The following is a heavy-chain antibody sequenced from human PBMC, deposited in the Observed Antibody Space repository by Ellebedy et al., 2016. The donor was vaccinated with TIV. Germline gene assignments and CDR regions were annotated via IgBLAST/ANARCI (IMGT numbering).Heavy chain of an antibody. CDR2: IYYSGST. CDR1: GGSISSSSYY. CDR3: ARDYYYGSGSYVS. D-gene: IGHD3-10*01. V-gene: IGHV4-39*07. Sequence: SETLSLTXTVSGGSISSSSYYWGWIRQPPGKGLEWIGSIYYSGSTNYNPSLKSRVTISVDTSKNQFSLKLSSVTAADTAVYYCARDYYYGSGSYVSWGQGTLVTVSS. J-gene: IGHJ5*02.